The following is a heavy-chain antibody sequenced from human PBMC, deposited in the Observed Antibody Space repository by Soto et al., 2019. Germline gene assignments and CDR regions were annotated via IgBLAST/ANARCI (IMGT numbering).Heavy chain of an antibody. CDR1: GFTFRSFT. Sequence: GGSLRLSCAASGFTFRSFTMNWVRQAPGKWLEWVSTISSNSAYIYYTDALRGRFTISRDNAKNSLHLQMNSLRAEDTAVYYCTRDASRDSSARGWFDPWGPGXLVTVYS. CDR2: ISSNSAYI. D-gene: IGHD6-13*01. CDR3: TRDASRDSSARGWFDP. J-gene: IGHJ5*02. V-gene: IGHV3-21*01.